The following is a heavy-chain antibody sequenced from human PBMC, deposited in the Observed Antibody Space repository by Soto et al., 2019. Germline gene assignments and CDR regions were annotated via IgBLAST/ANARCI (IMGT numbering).Heavy chain of an antibody. Sequence: GGLRLACAASGFTFSDYYMSWIRQAPGKGLEWVSYISSSGSTIYYADSVKGRFTISRDNAKNSLYLQMNSLRAEDTAVYYCARDKYYDFWSGYIIPYYYYGMDVWGQGTTVIVSS. CDR3: ARDKYYDFWSGYIIPYYYYGMDV. D-gene: IGHD3-3*01. J-gene: IGHJ6*02. CDR1: GFTFSDYY. CDR2: ISSSGSTI. V-gene: IGHV3-11*01.